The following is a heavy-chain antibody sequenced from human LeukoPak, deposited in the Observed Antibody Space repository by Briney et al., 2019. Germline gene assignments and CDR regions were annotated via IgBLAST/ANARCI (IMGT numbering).Heavy chain of an antibody. J-gene: IGHJ4*02. CDR3: ARDEFNYYDSSGYCLGY. D-gene: IGHD3-22*01. CDR2: IIPILGIA. V-gene: IGHV1-69*04. CDR1: GGTFSSYA. Sequence: GSSVTVSCKASGGTFSSYAISWVRQAPGQGLEWMGRIIPILGIAKYAQKFQGRVTITADKSTSTAYMELSNLRSEDTAVYYCARDEFNYYDSSGYCLGYWGQGTLVAVSS.